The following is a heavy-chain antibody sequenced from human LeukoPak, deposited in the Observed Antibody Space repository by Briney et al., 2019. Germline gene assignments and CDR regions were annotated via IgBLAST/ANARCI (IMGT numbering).Heavy chain of an antibody. Sequence: ASVKVSCKASGYTFTGYYIHWVRQAPGQGLEWMGWINPNSGGTNYAQNFQGSITMTRDTSISTAYIELSRLRSDDTAVYYCATTRRYYYDSSGPDAFDLWGQGTMVSVSS. CDR1: GYTFTGYY. D-gene: IGHD3-22*01. CDR3: ATTRRYYYDSSGPDAFDL. J-gene: IGHJ3*01. CDR2: INPNSGGT. V-gene: IGHV1-2*02.